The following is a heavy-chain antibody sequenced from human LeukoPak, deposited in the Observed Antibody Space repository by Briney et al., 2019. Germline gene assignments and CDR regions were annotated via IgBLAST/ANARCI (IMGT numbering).Heavy chain of an antibody. D-gene: IGHD2-15*01. V-gene: IGHV4-59*12. J-gene: IGHJ6*03. CDR3: ARGRRRYCSGGSCYLYDYYYYYMDV. CDR1: GGSISSYY. Sequence: SETLSLTCTVSGGSISSYYWSWIRQPPGKGLEWIGYIYYSGSTNYNPSLKSRVTISVDTSKNQFSLKLSSVTAADTAVYYCARGRRRYCSGGSCYLYDYYYYYMDVWGKGTTVTVSS. CDR2: IYYSGST.